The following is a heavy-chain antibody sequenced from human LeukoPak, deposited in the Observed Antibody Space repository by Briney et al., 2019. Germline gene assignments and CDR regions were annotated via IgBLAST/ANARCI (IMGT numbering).Heavy chain of an antibody. Sequence: ASVKVSCKASGYTFTSYGISWVRQAPGQGLEWMGWISAYNGNTNYAQKFQGRVTMTEDTSTDTAYMELSSLRSEDTAVYYCATVIPDYGGNRGGFDYWGQGTLVTVSS. CDR3: ATVIPDYGGNRGGFDY. CDR2: ISAYNGNT. D-gene: IGHD4-23*01. CDR1: GYTFTSYG. V-gene: IGHV1-18*01. J-gene: IGHJ4*02.